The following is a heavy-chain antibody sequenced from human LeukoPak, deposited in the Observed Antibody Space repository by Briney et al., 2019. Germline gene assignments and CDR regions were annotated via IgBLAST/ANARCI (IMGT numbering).Heavy chain of an antibody. J-gene: IGHJ6*02. CDR2: IYSDCSST. CDR3: AREFLHCSGGSCYFLGHYGMDV. D-gene: IGHD2-15*01. V-gene: IGHV3-74*01. Sequence: GGSLRLSCAASGFTLSSYCMHWLRQAPGKGLVWVSHIYSDCSSTSYADSVKGRFTISRDNARNTLYLQMNSLRAEDTAVYYCAREFLHCSGGSCYFLGHYGMDVWGRGTTVTVSS. CDR1: GFTLSSYC.